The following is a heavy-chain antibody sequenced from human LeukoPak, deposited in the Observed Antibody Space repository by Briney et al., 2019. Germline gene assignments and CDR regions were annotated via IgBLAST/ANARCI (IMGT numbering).Heavy chain of an antibody. V-gene: IGHV3-11*01. CDR1: GFTFSDYY. CDR3: ARESSVGAAGDYFDY. CDR2: MSGSGIII. D-gene: IGHD1-26*01. J-gene: IGHJ4*02. Sequence: PGGSLRLFCGASGFTFSDYYMSWIRQAPGKGLEGIAYMSGSGIIIYYADSVKGRFTVSRDNAKRLLHLQMSGLRADDTAVYYCARESSVGAAGDYFDYWGQGSLVAVSS.